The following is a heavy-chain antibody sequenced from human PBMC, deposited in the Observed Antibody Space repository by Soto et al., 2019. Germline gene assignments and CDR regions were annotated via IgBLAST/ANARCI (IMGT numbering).Heavy chain of an antibody. D-gene: IGHD3-10*01. CDR2: IIPIFGTA. CDR3: ASGERGYYCYGMDV. Sequence: QVQLVQSGAEVKKPGSSVKVSCKASGGTFSSYAISWVRQAPGQGLEWMGGIIPIFGTANYAQKFQGRVTXXAXEXXSTAYMELSSLRSEDTAVYYCASGERGYYCYGMDVWGQGTTVTVSS. CDR1: GGTFSSYA. J-gene: IGHJ6*02. V-gene: IGHV1-69*12.